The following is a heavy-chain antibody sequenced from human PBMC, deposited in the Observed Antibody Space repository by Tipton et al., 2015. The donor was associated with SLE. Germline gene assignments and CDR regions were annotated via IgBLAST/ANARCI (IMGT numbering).Heavy chain of an antibody. V-gene: IGHV4-61*09. Sequence: TLSLTCTVSGGSISSGSYYWSWIRQPAGRGLEWIGHIYTSGSTNYNPSLKSRVTISVDTSKNQFSLKLSSVTAAGTAVYYCARGWGGGSFQHWGQGTLVTVSS. CDR3: ARGWGGGSFQH. CDR1: GGSISSGSYY. CDR2: IYTSGST. J-gene: IGHJ1*01. D-gene: IGHD3-16*01.